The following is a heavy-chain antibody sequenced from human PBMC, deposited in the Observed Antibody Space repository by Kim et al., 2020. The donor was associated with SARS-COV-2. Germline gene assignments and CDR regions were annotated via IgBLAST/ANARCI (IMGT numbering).Heavy chain of an antibody. V-gene: IGHV5-51*01. Sequence: GESLKISCKGSGYSFTSYWIGWVRQMPGKGLEWMGIIYPGDSDTRYSPSFQGQVTISADKSIRTAYLQWSSLKASDTAMYYCARLADRYCSGGSCYIPYFDYWGQGTLVTVSS. CDR2: IYPGDSDT. D-gene: IGHD2-15*01. CDR1: GYSFTSYW. CDR3: ARLADRYCSGGSCYIPYFDY. J-gene: IGHJ4*02.